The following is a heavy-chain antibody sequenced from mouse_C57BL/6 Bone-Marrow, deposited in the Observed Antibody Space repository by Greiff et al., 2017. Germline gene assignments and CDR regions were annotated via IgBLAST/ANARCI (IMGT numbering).Heavy chain of an antibody. CDR1: GYTFTSYW. Sequence: QVQLQQPGAELVKPGASVKMSCKASGYTFTSYWITWVKQRPGQGLEWIGDIYPGSGSTNYNEKFKSKATLTVDTSSSTAYMQLSSLTSEDSAVYCCARVDDGYGYFDYWGQGTTLTVSS. CDR3: ARVDDGYGYFDY. V-gene: IGHV1-55*01. CDR2: IYPGSGST. D-gene: IGHD2-3*01. J-gene: IGHJ2*01.